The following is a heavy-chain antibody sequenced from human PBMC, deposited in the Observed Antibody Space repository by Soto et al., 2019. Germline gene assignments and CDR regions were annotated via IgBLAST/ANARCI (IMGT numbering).Heavy chain of an antibody. CDR2: MNPNSGNT. V-gene: IGHV1-8*01. D-gene: IGHD3-3*01. J-gene: IGHJ6*03. Sequence: ASVKVSCKASGYTFTSYGINWVRQATGQGLEWMGWMNPNSGNTGYAQKFQGRVTMTRNTSISTAYIELSSLRSEDTAVYYCATGGFDFWRGPPRDSYYYYMDVWGKGTTVTVSS. CDR3: ATGGFDFWRGPPRDSYYYYMDV. CDR1: GYTFTSYG.